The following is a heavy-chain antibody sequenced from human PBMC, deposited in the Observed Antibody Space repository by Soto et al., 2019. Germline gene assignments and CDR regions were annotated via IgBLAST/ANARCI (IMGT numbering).Heavy chain of an antibody. Sequence: EVQLMESGGGLVQPGGSLRLSCAASGFTFTFYTFNWVRQAPGKGLEWVSYINHDGGTISYADSVKGRFTISRDNAKNSLFMQINSLRAEDTGGFCCARTNRGYSYGSDWWGEGTLVTVSS. D-gene: IGHD5-18*01. J-gene: IGHJ4*02. CDR2: INHDGGTI. V-gene: IGHV3-48*01. CDR3: ARTNRGYSYGSDW. CDR1: GFTFTFYT.